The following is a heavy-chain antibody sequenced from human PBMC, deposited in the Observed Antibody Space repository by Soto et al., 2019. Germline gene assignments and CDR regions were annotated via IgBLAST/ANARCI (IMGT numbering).Heavy chain of an antibody. Sequence: GAPVKVSCKASGYTFTSYCISWVRQSPGQGLEWMGWISAYNGNTNYAQKLQGRVTMTTDTSTSTAYMELRSLRSDDTAVYYCARQGDILTGYLLSYYYMDVWGKGTTVTVSS. J-gene: IGHJ6*03. CDR3: ARQGDILTGYLLSYYYMDV. CDR2: ISAYNGNT. D-gene: IGHD3-9*01. V-gene: IGHV1-18*01. CDR1: GYTFTSYC.